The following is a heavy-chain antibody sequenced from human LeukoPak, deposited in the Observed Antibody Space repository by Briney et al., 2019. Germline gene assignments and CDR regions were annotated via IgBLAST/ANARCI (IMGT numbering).Heavy chain of an antibody. J-gene: IGHJ5*02. CDR2: IYASGST. CDR1: GNSISGYY. Sequence: SETLSLTCTISGNSISGYYWSWIRQPAGKGLEWIGRIYASGSTNHNPSLKSRVTMSVDTSKNQFSLKLSSVTAADTAVYYCAREIVVVITNEYDWFDPWGKGTLVTVSS. V-gene: IGHV4-4*07. CDR3: AREIVVVITNEYDWFDP. D-gene: IGHD3-22*01.